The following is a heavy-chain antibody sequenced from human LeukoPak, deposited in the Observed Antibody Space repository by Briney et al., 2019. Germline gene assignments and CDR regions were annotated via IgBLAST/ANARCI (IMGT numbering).Heavy chain of an antibody. CDR3: ATDLQVVAATHLDY. CDR1: GYTLTELS. J-gene: IGHJ4*02. Sequence: GASVTVSCKVSGYTLTELSMHWVRQAPGKGLEWMGGFDPEDGETICAQKFQGRVTMTEDTSTDTAYMELSSLRSEDTAVYYCATDLQVVAATHLDYWGQGTLVTVSS. CDR2: FDPEDGET. D-gene: IGHD2-15*01. V-gene: IGHV1-24*01.